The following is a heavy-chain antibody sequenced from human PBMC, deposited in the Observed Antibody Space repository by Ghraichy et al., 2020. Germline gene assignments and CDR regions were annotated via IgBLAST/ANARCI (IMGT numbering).Heavy chain of an antibody. J-gene: IGHJ4*02. V-gene: IGHV3-30*02. Sequence: GESRNISCAASGFTFSSYGMHWVRQAPGKGLEWVAFIRYDGSNKYYADSVKGRFTISRDNSKNTLYLQMNSLRAEDTAVYYCATDLSTTVTTSDAHFDYWGQGTLVTVSS. CDR2: IRYDGSNK. D-gene: IGHD4-11*01. CDR3: ATDLSTTVTTSDAHFDY. CDR1: GFTFSSYG.